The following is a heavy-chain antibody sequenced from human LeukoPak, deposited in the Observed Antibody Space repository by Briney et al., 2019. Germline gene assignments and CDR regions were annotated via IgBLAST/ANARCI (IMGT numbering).Heavy chain of an antibody. D-gene: IGHD2-2*01. V-gene: IGHV3-74*01. J-gene: IGHJ5*02. Sequence: GGSLRLSCAASGFSFSNYGMHWVRQAPGKGLVWVSRINTDGSTKTYADSVKGRFTISRDNAKNTLYLQVNSLRPEDTAVYYCARGQYCSSTSCRGGWFDPWGQGTLVTVSS. CDR1: GFSFSNYG. CDR2: INTDGSTK. CDR3: ARGQYCSSTSCRGGWFDP.